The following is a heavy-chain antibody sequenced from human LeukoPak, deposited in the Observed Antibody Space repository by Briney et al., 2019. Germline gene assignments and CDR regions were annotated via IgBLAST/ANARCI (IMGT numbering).Heavy chain of an antibody. D-gene: IGHD6-13*01. CDR1: GFTFSSYA. CDR2: ISGSGGST. CDR3: AKLYSSTRYYYYFGMDV. V-gene: IGHV3-23*01. Sequence: PGGSLRPSCAASGFTFSSYAMSWVRQAPGKGLEWVSAISGSGGSTYYADSVKGRFTISRDNSKNTLYLQMNSLRAEDTAVYYCAKLYSSTRYYYYFGMDVWGQGTTVTVSS. J-gene: IGHJ6*02.